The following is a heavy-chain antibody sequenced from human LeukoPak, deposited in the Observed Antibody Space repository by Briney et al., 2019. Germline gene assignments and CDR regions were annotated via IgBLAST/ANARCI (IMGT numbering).Heavy chain of an antibody. J-gene: IGHJ4*02. V-gene: IGHV1-69*05. D-gene: IGHD2-2*01. CDR2: IIPIFGTA. CDR1: GGTFSSYA. CDR3: ARSTGETNDY. Sequence: VASVKASCKASGGTFSSYAISWVRQAPGQGLEWMGRIIPIFGTANYAQKFQGRVTITTDESTSTAYMELSSLRSEDTAVYYCARSTGETNDYWGQGTLVTVSS.